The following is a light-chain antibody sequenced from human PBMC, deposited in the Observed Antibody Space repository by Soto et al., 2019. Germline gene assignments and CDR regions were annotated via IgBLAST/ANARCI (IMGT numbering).Light chain of an antibody. CDR1: SSDVGYYHY. CDR3: SSYIGSNTLA. Sequence: QSVLTQPASVSGSPGQSITISCTATSSDVGYYHYVSWYQQLPGKAPKLVIYDVTNRPSGVSNRFSGSTSGNTASLTISGLQAEDEADYYCSSYIGSNTLAFGGGTKLTVL. CDR2: DVT. V-gene: IGLV2-14*03. J-gene: IGLJ2*01.